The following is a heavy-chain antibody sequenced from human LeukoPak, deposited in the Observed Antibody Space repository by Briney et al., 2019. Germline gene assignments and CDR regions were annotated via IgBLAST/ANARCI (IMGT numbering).Heavy chain of an antibody. CDR2: IYTSGST. Sequence: SETLSLTCTVSGGSISSYYWSWIRQPAGKGLEWIGRIYTSGSTNYNPSLKSRVTMSVDTSKNQFSLKLNSVTAADTAVYYCARDFTASSWYGMDVWGQGTTVTVSS. J-gene: IGHJ6*02. CDR1: GGSISSYY. CDR3: ARDFTASSWYGMDV. V-gene: IGHV4-4*07. D-gene: IGHD6-13*01.